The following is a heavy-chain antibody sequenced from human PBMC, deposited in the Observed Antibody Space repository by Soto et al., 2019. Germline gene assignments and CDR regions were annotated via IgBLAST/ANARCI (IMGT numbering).Heavy chain of an antibody. D-gene: IGHD3-22*01. CDR3: ARAGDSSGYYYQIDY. V-gene: IGHV4-59*01. Sequence: PSETLSLTCTVSGGSISSYYWSWIRQPPGKGLEWIGYIYYSGSTNYNPSLKSRVTISVDTSKNQFSLKLSSVTAADTAVYYCARAGDSSGYYYQIDYWGKGTRVTVS. CDR1: GGSISSYY. J-gene: IGHJ4*02. CDR2: IYYSGST.